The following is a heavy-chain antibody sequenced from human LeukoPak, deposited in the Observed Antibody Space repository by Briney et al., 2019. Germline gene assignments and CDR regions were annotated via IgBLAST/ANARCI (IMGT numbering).Heavy chain of an antibody. Sequence: GASVKVSCKASGYTFTSYDINWVRQAPGQGLEWMGWINPNSGGTNYAQKFQGRVTMTRDTSISTAYMELSRLRSDDTAVYYCARENYGDYRVKIFDYWGQGTLVTVSS. D-gene: IGHD4-17*01. CDR2: INPNSGGT. CDR1: GYTFTSYD. V-gene: IGHV1-2*02. CDR3: ARENYGDYRVKIFDY. J-gene: IGHJ4*02.